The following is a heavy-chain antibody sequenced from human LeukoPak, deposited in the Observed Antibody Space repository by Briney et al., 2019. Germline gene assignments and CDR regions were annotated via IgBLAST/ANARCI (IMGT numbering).Heavy chain of an antibody. CDR2: ISRSSII. V-gene: IGHV3-69-1*01. CDR1: GFTFSDYY. D-gene: IGHD3-10*01. CDR3: ARSTEGDYGSGRPFDP. J-gene: IGHJ5*02. Sequence: GGSLRLSCAASGFTFSDYYMSWVRQAPGKGLEWVSYISRSSIIHYADSVKGRFTISRDNAKNSLYLQMNRLRDEDTAVYYCARSTEGDYGSGRPFDPWGQGTLVTVSS.